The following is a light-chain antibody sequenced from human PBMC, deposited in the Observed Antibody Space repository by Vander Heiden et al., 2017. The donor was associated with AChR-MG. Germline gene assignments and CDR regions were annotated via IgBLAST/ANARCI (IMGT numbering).Light chain of an antibody. CDR1: QSNSTY. Sequence: DIQMTQSPSSLSASIGDRVTITCRASQSNSTYLNWSQPKPGKAPKVLIYGASSLQSGVPSKFSGSGSGTEFILTISRLQPEEFATYYCQQSYGTPRTFGQGTKVEVK. J-gene: IGKJ1*01. CDR3: QQSYGTPRT. V-gene: IGKV1-39*01. CDR2: GAS.